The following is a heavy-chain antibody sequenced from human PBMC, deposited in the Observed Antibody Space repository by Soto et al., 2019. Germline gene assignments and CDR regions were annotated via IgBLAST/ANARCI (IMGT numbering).Heavy chain of an antibody. Sequence: GASVKVSCKVSGYTLTELSMHWVRQAPGKGLEWMGGFDPEDGETIYAQKFQGRVTMTEDTSTDTAYMELSSLRAEDTAVYYCARDRSAHLRIAARYYYYYGMDVWGQGTTVTVSS. CDR2: FDPEDGET. V-gene: IGHV1-24*01. CDR3: ARDRSAHLRIAARYYYYYGMDV. D-gene: IGHD6-6*01. CDR1: GYTLTELS. J-gene: IGHJ6*02.